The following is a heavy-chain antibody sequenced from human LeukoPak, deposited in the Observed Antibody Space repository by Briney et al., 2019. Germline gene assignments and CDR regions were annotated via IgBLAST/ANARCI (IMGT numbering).Heavy chain of an antibody. V-gene: IGHV3-20*04. D-gene: IGHD5-18*01. Sequence: PGGSLRLSCAASGFTFDDYGMSWVRQAPGKGLEWVSGINWNGGSTGYADSVKGRFTISRDNSKNTLYVQMNSLRAEDTAVYYCAIPIREYSYGYRDHWGQGTLVTVSS. CDR2: INWNGGST. J-gene: IGHJ4*02. CDR1: GFTFDDYG. CDR3: AIPIREYSYGYRDH.